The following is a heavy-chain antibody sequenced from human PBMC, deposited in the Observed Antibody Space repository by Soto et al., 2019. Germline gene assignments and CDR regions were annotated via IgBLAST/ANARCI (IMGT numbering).Heavy chain of an antibody. CDR3: ARGGPQTESTDWFDP. CDR1: GGSISSYY. Sequence: SETLSLTCTVSGGSISSYYWSWIRQPPGKGLEWIGYIYYSGSTNYNPSLKSRVTISVDTSKNQFSLKLSSVTAADTAVYYCARGGPQTESTDWFDPWGQGTLVTVSS. CDR2: IYYSGST. V-gene: IGHV4-59*01. J-gene: IGHJ5*02. D-gene: IGHD3-16*01.